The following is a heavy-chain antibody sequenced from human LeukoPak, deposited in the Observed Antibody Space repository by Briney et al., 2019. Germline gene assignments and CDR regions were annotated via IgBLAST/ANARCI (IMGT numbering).Heavy chain of an antibody. D-gene: IGHD6-19*01. Sequence: PGGSLRLSCAASGFTFNNYGMHWVRQAPGKGLEWVAVISRDGSDKYHADSVKGRFTISRDNSKKTLYLQMNSLRAEDTAVYYCAKDIAVAEWGRGTLVTVSS. CDR2: ISRDGSDK. J-gene: IGHJ4*02. CDR3: AKDIAVAE. V-gene: IGHV3-30*18. CDR1: GFTFNNYG.